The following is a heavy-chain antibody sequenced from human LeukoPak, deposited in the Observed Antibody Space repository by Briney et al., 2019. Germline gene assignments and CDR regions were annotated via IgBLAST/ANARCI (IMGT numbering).Heavy chain of an antibody. D-gene: IGHD1-7*01. CDR1: GGSISSYY. Sequence: NPSETLCLTCTVSGGSISSYYWNWIRQPPGKGLEWIGYIYYSGITNYNPSLKSRVTITLDTSKNQFSLKLTSVTAADTAVYYCASLGPQTRPFDFWGQGTLVAVSS. J-gene: IGHJ4*02. CDR3: ASLGPQTRPFDF. V-gene: IGHV4-59*01. CDR2: IYYSGIT.